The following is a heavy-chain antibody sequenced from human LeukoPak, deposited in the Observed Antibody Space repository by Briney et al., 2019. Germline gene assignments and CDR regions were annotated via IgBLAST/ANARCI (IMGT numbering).Heavy chain of an antibody. CDR3: AKDIRPGGSSWYVGVFDY. CDR1: GFTFDDYA. J-gene: IGHJ4*02. D-gene: IGHD6-13*01. CDR2: ISWNSGSI. Sequence: RAGGSLRLSCAASGFTFDDYAMHWVRQAPGKGLEWVSGISWNSGSIGYADSVKGRFTISRDNAKNSLYLQMNSLRAEDTALYYCAKDIRPGGSSWYVGVFDYWGQGTLVTVSS. V-gene: IGHV3-9*01.